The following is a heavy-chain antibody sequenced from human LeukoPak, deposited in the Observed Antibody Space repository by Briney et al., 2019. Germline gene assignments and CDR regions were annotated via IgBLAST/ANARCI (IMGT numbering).Heavy chain of an antibody. Sequence: PSETLSLTCAVSGYPISNAYYWGWIRQPPGKGLEWIASIYHSGSTYYNPSLKSRVTISVDTSKSQFSLTLSSVTAADTAVYYCARDEDSAYGSGSYLSWGQGTLVTVSS. CDR2: IYHSGST. CDR3: ARDEDSAYGSGSYLS. D-gene: IGHD3-10*01. V-gene: IGHV4-38-2*02. CDR1: GYPISNAYY. J-gene: IGHJ5*02.